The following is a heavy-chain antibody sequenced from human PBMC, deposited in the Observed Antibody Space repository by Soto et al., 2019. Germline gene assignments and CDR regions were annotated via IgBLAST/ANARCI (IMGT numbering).Heavy chain of an antibody. D-gene: IGHD3-22*01. V-gene: IGHV1-69*13. J-gene: IGHJ6*02. CDR1: GGTFSSYA. CDR2: IIPIFTTA. CDR3: AKDMRFYYVTIGQSYYHYDGMAV. Sequence: SVKVSCKASGGTFSSYAINWGRQAPGQGLEWMGGIIPIFTTASYAQKFQGRVMITADESTSTAYMELSSLRSEDTAVYFCAKDMRFYYVTIGQSYYHYDGMAVWTQGTTVTVSS.